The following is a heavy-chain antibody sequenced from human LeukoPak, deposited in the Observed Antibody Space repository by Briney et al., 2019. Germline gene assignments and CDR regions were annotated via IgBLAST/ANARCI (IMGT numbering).Heavy chain of an antibody. J-gene: IGHJ4*02. CDR1: GYTFSSYW. V-gene: IGHV5-51*01. Sequence: GESLRISCKGSGYTFSSYWIGWVRQMPGKGVEWMGIIYHGDSDTRYSPSLQGQVTISVDTSIGTAYLQWSSLKASDSAIYYCARQKDFRLDHWGKGTVVTVSS. CDR2: IYHGDSDT. D-gene: IGHD3-3*01. CDR3: ARQKDFRLDH.